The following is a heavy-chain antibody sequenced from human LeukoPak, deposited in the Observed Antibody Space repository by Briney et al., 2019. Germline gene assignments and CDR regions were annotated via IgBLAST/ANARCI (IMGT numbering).Heavy chain of an antibody. J-gene: IGHJ6*02. CDR2: ISYDGSNK. Sequence: GGSLRLSCAASGFTFSSYGMHWVRQAPGKGLEWVAVISYDGSNKFYVDSVKGRFTISRDNSKNTLYLQMNSLRDEDTAVYYCAKWAGYSSGWYCMDVWGQGTTVTVS. D-gene: IGHD6-19*01. CDR3: AKWAGYSSGWYCMDV. CDR1: GFTFSSYG. V-gene: IGHV3-30*18.